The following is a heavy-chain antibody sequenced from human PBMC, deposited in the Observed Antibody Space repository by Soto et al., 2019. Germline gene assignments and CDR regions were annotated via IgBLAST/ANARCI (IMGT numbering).Heavy chain of an antibody. CDR1: GFSLSTSGVG. Sequence: QITLKESGPTLVKPTQTLTLTCTFSGFSLSTSGVGVGWIRQPSGKALEWLALVYWNDDKRYSPSLKSRLTLTPASSKIQILLTTTTMDPTHTATYYCAHKSFTVRVVITSTPYHFDYCGQGTLVTASS. J-gene: IGHJ4*01. D-gene: IGHD3-10*01. CDR3: AHKSFTVRVVITSTPYHFDY. V-gene: IGHV2-5*01. CDR2: VYWNDDK.